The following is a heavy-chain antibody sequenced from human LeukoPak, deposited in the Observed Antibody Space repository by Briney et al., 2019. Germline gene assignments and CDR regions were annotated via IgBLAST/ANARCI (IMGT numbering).Heavy chain of an antibody. D-gene: IGHD2-2*01. CDR1: GFTFSSHG. CDR3: ARDKSTSCYYFDY. J-gene: IGHJ4*02. CDR2: IWYDGSYK. V-gene: IGHV3-33*01. Sequence: GGSLRLSCAASGFTFSSHGMHWVRQAPGKGLEWVAVIWYDGSYKYYADSVKGRFTISRDNSNSTLYLQMSSLRAEDTAVYYCARDKSTSCYYFDYWGQGTLATVSS.